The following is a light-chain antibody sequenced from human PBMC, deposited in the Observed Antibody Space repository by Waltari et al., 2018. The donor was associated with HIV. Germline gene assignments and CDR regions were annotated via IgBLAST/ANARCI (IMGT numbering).Light chain of an antibody. CDR3: SSHASSSTTI. J-gene: IGLJ2*01. Sequence: QSALTQPASVSGSPGQSITISCTGTSSDLGNYNYVSWYQQHPDKAPKLIIYEVSNRPSGVSNRFSGSKSGNTASLTISGLQAEDEADYYCSSHASSSTTIFGGGTKLTVL. CDR2: EVS. CDR1: SSDLGNYNY. V-gene: IGLV2-14*01.